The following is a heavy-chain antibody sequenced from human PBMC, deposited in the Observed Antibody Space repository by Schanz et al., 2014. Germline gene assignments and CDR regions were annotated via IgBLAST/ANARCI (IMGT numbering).Heavy chain of an antibody. D-gene: IGHD5-18*01. V-gene: IGHV3-30*04. CDR1: GFTFSSYA. CDR3: VRVSFADPRLYRGMDRDIDY. Sequence: QVQLVESGGGVVQPGRSLRLSCAASGFTFSSYAMSWVRQAPGKGLEWVAFVPFDGSQKFYADSLKGRLTISRDDAKKSMYLQMNNLRAEDTAVYYCVRVSFADPRLYRGMDRDIDYWGQGTLVTVSS. CDR2: VPFDGSQK. J-gene: IGHJ4*02.